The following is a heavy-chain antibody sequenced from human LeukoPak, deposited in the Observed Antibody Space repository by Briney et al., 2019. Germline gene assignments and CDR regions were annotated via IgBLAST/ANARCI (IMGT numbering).Heavy chain of an antibody. Sequence: GGSPRLSCAASGFTFSSYGMHWVRQAPGKGLEWVAVIWYDGSNKYYADSVKGRFTISRDNSKNTLYLLMNSLRAEDTAVYYCAKDYYRYGGNTPWFDPWGQGTLVTVSS. CDR1: GFTFSSYG. J-gene: IGHJ5*02. V-gene: IGHV3-33*06. CDR2: IWYDGSNK. D-gene: IGHD4-23*01. CDR3: AKDYYRYGGNTPWFDP.